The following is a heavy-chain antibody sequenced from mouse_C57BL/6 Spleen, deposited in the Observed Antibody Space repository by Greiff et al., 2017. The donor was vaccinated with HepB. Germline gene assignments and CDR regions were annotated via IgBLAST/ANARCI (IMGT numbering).Heavy chain of an antibody. V-gene: IGHV1-7*01. D-gene: IGHD2-4*01. Sequence: VQLQQSGAELAKPGASVKLSCKASGYTFTSYWMHWVKQRPGQGLEWIGYINPSSGYTKYNQKFKDKATLTADKSSSTAYMQLSSLTYEDSAVYDCARSPYDYDGAMDYWGQGTSVTVSS. CDR3: ARSPYDYDGAMDY. J-gene: IGHJ4*01. CDR1: GYTFTSYW. CDR2: INPSSGYT.